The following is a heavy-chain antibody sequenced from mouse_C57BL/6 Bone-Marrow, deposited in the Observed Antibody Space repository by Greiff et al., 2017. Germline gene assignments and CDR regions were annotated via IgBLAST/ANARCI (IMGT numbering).Heavy chain of an antibody. CDR1: GISITTGNYR. Sequence: VQLQQSGPGLVKPSQTVFLTCTVTGISITTGNYRWSWIRQFPGNKLEWIGYIYYSGTITYNPSLTSRTTITRDTPKNQFFLEMNSLTAEDTATYYCARSYDYDEFAYWGQGTLVTVSA. V-gene: IGHV3-5*01. CDR2: IYYSGTI. J-gene: IGHJ3*01. CDR3: ARSYDYDEFAY. D-gene: IGHD2-4*01.